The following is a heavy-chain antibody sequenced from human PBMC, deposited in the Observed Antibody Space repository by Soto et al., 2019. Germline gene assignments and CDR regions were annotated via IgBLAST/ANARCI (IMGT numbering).Heavy chain of an antibody. V-gene: IGHV3-7*05. Sequence: GGSLRLSCAASGFTFSSYWMSWVRQAPGKGLEWVANIKQDRSEKYYVDSVKGRFTISRDNARNSLYLQMNSLRAEDTAVYYCANSGTARDYYAEANWGQGTLVTVSS. CDR2: IKQDRSEK. CDR1: GFTFSSYW. D-gene: IGHD3-22*01. J-gene: IGHJ4*02. CDR3: ANSGTARDYYAEAN.